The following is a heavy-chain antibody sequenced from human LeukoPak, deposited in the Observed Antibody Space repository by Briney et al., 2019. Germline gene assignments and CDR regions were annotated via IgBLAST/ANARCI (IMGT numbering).Heavy chain of an antibody. J-gene: IGHJ4*02. Sequence: SQTLSLTCAISGDSVSNSIAAWHWIRQSPSRGLEWLGRTYYRSKWYNDYAVSVKSRITINPDTSKNQFSLQLNSVTPEDTAVYYCAKGDTVMGFDYWGQGTLVTVSS. CDR2: TYYRSKWYN. V-gene: IGHV6-1*01. D-gene: IGHD5-18*01. CDR1: GDSVSNSIAA. CDR3: AKGDTVMGFDY.